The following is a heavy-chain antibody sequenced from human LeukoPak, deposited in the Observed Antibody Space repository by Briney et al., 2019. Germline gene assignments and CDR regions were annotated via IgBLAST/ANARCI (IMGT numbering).Heavy chain of an antibody. J-gene: IGHJ5*02. Sequence: GGSVKVSCKASGYTFTGYYMHWVRQAPGQGLEWMGWINPKSGGTNYAQKVQGRVTMTSDTSISTAYMELSRLRSDDTAVYYCARESDYYDSSGYLNWFDPWGQGTLVTVSS. CDR3: ARESDYYDSSGYLNWFDP. CDR1: GYTFTGYY. CDR2: INPKSGGT. D-gene: IGHD3-22*01. V-gene: IGHV1-2*02.